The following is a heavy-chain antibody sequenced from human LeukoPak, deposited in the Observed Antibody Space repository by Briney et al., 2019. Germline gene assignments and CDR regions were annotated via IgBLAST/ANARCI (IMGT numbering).Heavy chain of an antibody. CDR1: GGSISSYY. CDR2: VYYSGST. CDR3: ARGTAQTVNTYAFDM. V-gene: IGHV4-59*01. D-gene: IGHD4-17*01. Sequence: ASETLSLTCTVSGGSISSYYWSWIRQPPGRGLDWIGYVYYSGSTNYNPSLKSRVIISVDTSKNQFFLNLISVTAADTAVYYCARGTAQTVNTYAFDMWGQGTMATVSS. J-gene: IGHJ3*02.